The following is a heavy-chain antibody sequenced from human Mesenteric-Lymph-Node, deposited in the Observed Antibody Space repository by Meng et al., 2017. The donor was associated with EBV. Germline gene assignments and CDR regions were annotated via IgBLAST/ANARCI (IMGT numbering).Heavy chain of an antibody. CDR2: IFSSDEK. Sequence: QVTLKESGPVLVKPTETLTLPCSVPGFSVSNARMGGSWIRQPPGKALEWLAHIFSSDEKSYNTSLKSRLTISKDTSKGQEGLTMTNMDPVDTATYYCARMFRCSGTDCFPYYFDHWDQGILVTVYS. J-gene: IGHJ4*02. D-gene: IGHD2-15*01. V-gene: IGHV2-26*01. CDR1: GFSVSNARMG. CDR3: ARMFRCSGTDCFPYYFDH.